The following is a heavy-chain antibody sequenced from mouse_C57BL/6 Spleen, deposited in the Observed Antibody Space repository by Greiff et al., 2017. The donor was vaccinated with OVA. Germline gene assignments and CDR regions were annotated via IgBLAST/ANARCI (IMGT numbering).Heavy chain of an antibody. V-gene: IGHV6-3*01. CDR3: TGGLPAWFAY. CDR1: GFTFSNYW. CDR2: IRLKSDNYAT. J-gene: IGHJ3*01. Sequence: EVQLQESGGGLVQPGGSMKLSCVASGFTFSNYWMNWVRQSPEKGLEWVAQIRLKSDNYATHYAESVKGRFTISRDDSNSSVYLQMNNLRAEDTGIYYCTGGLPAWFAYWGQGTLVTVSA. D-gene: IGHD2-4*01.